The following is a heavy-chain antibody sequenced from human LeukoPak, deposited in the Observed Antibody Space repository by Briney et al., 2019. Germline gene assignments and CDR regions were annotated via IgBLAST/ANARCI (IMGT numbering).Heavy chain of an antibody. CDR3: ARVTYDSSGYYLDY. V-gene: IGHV1-2*02. Sequence: ASVKVSCQASGYIFTGYYIHWVRQAPVQGLAWLGWINPYSGDTNSAQKFQGRVTMTRDTSISAAYMELSRLRSDDTAVYYCARVTYDSSGYYLDYWGQGTLVTVSS. D-gene: IGHD3-22*01. J-gene: IGHJ4*02. CDR2: INPYSGDT. CDR1: GYIFTGYY.